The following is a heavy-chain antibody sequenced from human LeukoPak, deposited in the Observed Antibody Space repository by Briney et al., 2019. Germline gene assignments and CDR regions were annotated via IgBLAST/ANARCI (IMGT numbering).Heavy chain of an antibody. CDR2: IYYSGST. Sequence: SETLSLTCTVSGGSISSSSYYWGWIRQPPGKGLEWIGGIYYSGSTYYNPSLKSRVTISVDTSKNQFSLKLSSVTAADTAVYYCARSSLYSSSWYFDYWGQGTLVTVSS. V-gene: IGHV4-39*01. J-gene: IGHJ4*02. D-gene: IGHD6-13*01. CDR1: GGSISSSSYY. CDR3: ARSSLYSSSWYFDY.